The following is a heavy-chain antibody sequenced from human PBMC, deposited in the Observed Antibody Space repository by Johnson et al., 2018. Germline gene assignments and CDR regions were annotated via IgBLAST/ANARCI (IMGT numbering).Heavy chain of an antibody. Sequence: EVQLVQSGGGLVQPGGSLRLSCAASGFTFSSEWMSWVRQAPGKGLEWVANIKQDGSNTYYVDSVKGRFTISRYNAKNSLYLQMNSLRADDTAVYDCARDFVGGAYGSAFDYFDYWGQGILVTVSA. V-gene: IGHV3-7*01. CDR3: ARDFVGGAYGSAFDYFDY. D-gene: IGHD6-6*01. CDR2: IKQDGSNT. J-gene: IGHJ4*02. CDR1: GFTFSSEW.